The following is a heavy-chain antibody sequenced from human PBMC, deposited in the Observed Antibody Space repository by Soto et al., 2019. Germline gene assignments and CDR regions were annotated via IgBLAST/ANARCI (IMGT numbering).Heavy chain of an antibody. V-gene: IGHV3-9*01. CDR3: AKDSDRTTSVGKPLDV. Sequence: FLRRSCVASGFMVDDYPMHWVRQVPGKGLEWVSGISWKSGNIGYADSVKGRFTISRDNAKSSLYLQMNSLRAEDTAFYYCAKDSDRTTSVGKPLDVWGQGTTVTFSS. CDR1: GFMVDDYP. J-gene: IGHJ6*02. CDR2: ISWKSGNI. D-gene: IGHD1-1*01.